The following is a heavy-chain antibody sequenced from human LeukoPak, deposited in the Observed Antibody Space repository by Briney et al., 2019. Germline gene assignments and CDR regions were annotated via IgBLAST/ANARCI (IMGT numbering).Heavy chain of an antibody. CDR2: ISYDGSNK. CDR3: ARDRFPMVRGVISHAFDI. D-gene: IGHD3-10*01. CDR1: GFTFSSYA. V-gene: IGHV3-30-3*01. Sequence: GGSLRLSCAASGFTFSSYAMHWVRQAPGKGLEWVAVISYDGSNKYYADSVKGRFTISRDNSKNTLYLQMNSLRAEDTAVYYCARDRFPMVRGVISHAFDIWGQGTMVTVSS. J-gene: IGHJ3*02.